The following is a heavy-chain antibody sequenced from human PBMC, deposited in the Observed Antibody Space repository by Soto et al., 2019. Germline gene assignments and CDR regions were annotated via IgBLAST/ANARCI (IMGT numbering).Heavy chain of an antibody. CDR1: GYTFTSYY. J-gene: IGHJ5*02. D-gene: IGHD4-17*01. V-gene: IGHV1-46*01. Sequence: WASVNVSCKASGYTFTSYYMHWVRQAPGQGLEWMGIINPSGGSTSYAQKFQGRVTMTRDTSTSTVYMELSSLRSEDTAVYYCARDLTVTTASWNWFDPWGQGTLVTVSS. CDR2: INPSGGST. CDR3: ARDLTVTTASWNWFDP.